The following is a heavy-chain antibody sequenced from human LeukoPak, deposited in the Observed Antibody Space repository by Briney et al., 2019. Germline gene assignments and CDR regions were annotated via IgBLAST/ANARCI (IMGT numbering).Heavy chain of an antibody. J-gene: IGHJ6*02. CDR2: ITNDGSST. Sequence: GGSLRLSCAASGLTFSSHWMHWVRQAPGKGLVWVSRITNDGSSTTYADSVKGRFTISRDNAKNSLYLQMNSLRAEDTAVYYCARDDTAMAFNYYYYGMDVWGQGTTVTVSS. D-gene: IGHD5-18*01. CDR3: ARDDTAMAFNYYYYGMDV. V-gene: IGHV3-74*01. CDR1: GLTFSSHW.